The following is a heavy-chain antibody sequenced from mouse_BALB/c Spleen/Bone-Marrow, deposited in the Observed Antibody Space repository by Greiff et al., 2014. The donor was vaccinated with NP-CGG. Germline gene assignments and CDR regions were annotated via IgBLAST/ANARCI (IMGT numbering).Heavy chain of an antibody. J-gene: IGHJ2*01. CDR3: ARYYYGSSYFDY. CDR1: GFNIKDTY. Sequence: EVQLQQSGAELVKPGASVKLSCTASGFNIKDTYMHWVKQRPEQGLEWIGRIDPANGNTKYDPKFQGKATITADTSSNTAYQQLSSLTSEDTAVYYCARYYYGSSYFDYWGQGTTLTVSS. CDR2: IDPANGNT. V-gene: IGHV14-3*02. D-gene: IGHD1-1*01.